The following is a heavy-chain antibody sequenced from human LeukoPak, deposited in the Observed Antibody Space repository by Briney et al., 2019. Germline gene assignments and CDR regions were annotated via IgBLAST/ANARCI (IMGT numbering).Heavy chain of an antibody. CDR2: ISSSSSTI. Sequence: GGSLRLSCAASGFTFSSYEMNWVRQAPGKGLEWVSYISSSSSTIYYADSVKGRFTISRDNAKNSLYLQMNSLRADDTAVYYCARSFEAGSSRYHGMDVWGQGTTVTVSS. CDR3: ARSFEAGSSRYHGMDV. CDR1: GFTFSSYE. V-gene: IGHV3-48*03. J-gene: IGHJ6*02. D-gene: IGHD3-10*01.